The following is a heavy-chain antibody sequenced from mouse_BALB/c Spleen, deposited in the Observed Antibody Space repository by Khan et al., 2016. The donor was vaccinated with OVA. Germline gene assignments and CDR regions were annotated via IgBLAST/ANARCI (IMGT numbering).Heavy chain of an antibody. V-gene: IGHV2-6-2*01. CDR1: GFSLTSYA. Sequence: QVQLKQSGPDLVAPSQSLSITCTVSGFSLTSYAIHWVRQPPGKGLEWLVVIWSDGRTTYNSALKSRLSISKDNSTSQAFLKIDSLQTDDTARYYCARHQFPLSMDSWGQGTSVTVSS. CDR2: IWSDGRT. CDR3: ARHQFPLSMDS. J-gene: IGHJ4*01.